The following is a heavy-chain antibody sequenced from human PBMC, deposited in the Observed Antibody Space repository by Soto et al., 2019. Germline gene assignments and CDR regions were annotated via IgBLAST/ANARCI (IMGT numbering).Heavy chain of an antibody. J-gene: IGHJ5*02. CDR1: GGSISSGGYY. CDR3: ARVGYYDFWSGRNNWFDP. Sequence: SETLSLTCTVSGGSISSGGYYWSWIRQHPGKGLEWIGYIYYSGSTYYNPSLKSRVTISVDTSKNQFSLKLSSVTAADTAVYYCARVGYYDFWSGRNNWFDPWGQGPLVTVSS. D-gene: IGHD3-3*01. CDR2: IYYSGST. V-gene: IGHV4-31*03.